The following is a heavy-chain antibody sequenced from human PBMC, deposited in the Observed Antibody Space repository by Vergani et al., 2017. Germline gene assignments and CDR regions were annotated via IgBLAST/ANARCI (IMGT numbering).Heavy chain of an antibody. D-gene: IGHD3-3*02. Sequence: QVQLQQWGAGLLKPSETLSLTCAVYGGSFSGYYWSWIRQPPGKGLEWIGEINHSGSTNYNPSLKSRVTISVDTSKNKFSLKLSFVTAADTAVYYCARGRNIYVWGQGTTVTVSS. CDR3: ARGRNIYV. CDR1: GGSFSGYY. CDR2: INHSGST. V-gene: IGHV4-34*01. J-gene: IGHJ6*02.